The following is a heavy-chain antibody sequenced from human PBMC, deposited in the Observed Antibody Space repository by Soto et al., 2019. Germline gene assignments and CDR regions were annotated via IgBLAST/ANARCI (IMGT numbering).Heavy chain of an antibody. Sequence: QVQLVESGGGVVQPGRSLRLSCAASGFTFSSYGMHWVRQAPGKGLEWVAVIWYDGSNKYYADSVKGRFTISRDNSKNTMYLRMNGLGAEDTAVYYSARDRGYCSSTSCYLYYYGMDVWGQGTTVTVSS. CDR1: GFTFSSYG. D-gene: IGHD2-2*01. CDR2: IWYDGSNK. V-gene: IGHV3-33*01. J-gene: IGHJ6*02. CDR3: ARDRGYCSSTSCYLYYYGMDV.